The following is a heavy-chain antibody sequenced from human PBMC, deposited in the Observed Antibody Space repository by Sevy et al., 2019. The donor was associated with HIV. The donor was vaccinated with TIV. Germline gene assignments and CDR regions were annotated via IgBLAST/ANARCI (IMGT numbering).Heavy chain of an antibody. J-gene: IGHJ4*02. D-gene: IGHD2-21*02. Sequence: QLGGSLRLSCAASGFTFSSYAMSWVRQAPGKGLEWVSAISGSGGSTYYADSVKGRFTISRDNSKNTLYLQMNSLRAEDTAVYYCAMETSECGGDCWVSDELADYWGQGTLVTVSS. CDR1: GFTFSSYA. V-gene: IGHV3-23*01. CDR3: AMETSECGGDCWVSDELADY. CDR2: ISGSGGST.